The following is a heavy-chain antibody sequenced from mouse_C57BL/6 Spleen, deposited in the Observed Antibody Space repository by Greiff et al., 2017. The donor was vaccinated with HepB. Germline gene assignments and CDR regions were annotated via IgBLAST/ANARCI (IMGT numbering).Heavy chain of an antibody. CDR3: ARGAGDY. V-gene: IGHV1-54*01. CDR1: GYAFTNYL. D-gene: IGHD6-1*01. CDR2: INPGSGGT. Sequence: QVQLQQSGAELVRPGTSVKVSCKASGYAFTNYLIEWVKQRPGQGLEWIGVINPGSGGTNYKEKFKGKATLTADKSSSTAYMQLSSLTSEDSAVYFCARGAGDYWGQGTSVTVSS. J-gene: IGHJ4*01.